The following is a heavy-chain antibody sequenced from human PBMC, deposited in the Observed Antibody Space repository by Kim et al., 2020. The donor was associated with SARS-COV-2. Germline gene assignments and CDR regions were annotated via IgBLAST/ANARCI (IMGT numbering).Heavy chain of an antibody. J-gene: IGHJ4*02. CDR3: ARRPTGFDW. Sequence: HKPPLTSRVTMSVATSKNQFSLKLTSVTAADTAVYYCARRPTGFDWWGQGTPVTVSS. V-gene: IGHV4-4*06.